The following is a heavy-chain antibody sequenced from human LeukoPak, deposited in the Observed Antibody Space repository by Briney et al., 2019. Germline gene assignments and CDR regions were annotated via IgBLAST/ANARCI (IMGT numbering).Heavy chain of an antibody. CDR2: IYHSGST. CDR1: GYSISRGYY. D-gene: IGHD3-10*01. V-gene: IGHV4-38-2*01. Sequence: SETLSLTCAVSGYSISRGYYWGWTRQPPGKGLDGIRRIYHSGSTHYNPSLKSRVTISVDTSKNQFSLKLSSVTAADTAVYYCARARSGSGSYYNRGYFDYWGQGTLVTVSS. J-gene: IGHJ4*02. CDR3: ARARSGSGSYYNRGYFDY.